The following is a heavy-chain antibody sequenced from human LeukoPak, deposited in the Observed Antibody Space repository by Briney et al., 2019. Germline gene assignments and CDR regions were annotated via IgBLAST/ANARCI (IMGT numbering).Heavy chain of an antibody. CDR2: INDDGSTT. CDR3: AKEGVQTPSDWYFDL. Sequence: PGGTLRLSCAASGFTFSRSWMHWVRQAPGKGLVWVSRINDDGSTTSYADSVKGRFTISRDNAKNTLYLQMNSLRAEDTAVYYCAKEGVQTPSDWYFDLWGRGTLVTVSS. CDR1: GFTFSRSW. V-gene: IGHV3-74*01. D-gene: IGHD1-26*01. J-gene: IGHJ2*01.